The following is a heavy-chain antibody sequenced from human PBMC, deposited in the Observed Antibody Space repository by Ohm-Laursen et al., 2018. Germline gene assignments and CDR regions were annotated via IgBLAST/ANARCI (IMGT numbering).Heavy chain of an antibody. D-gene: IGHD4-11*01. Sequence: SLRLSCAASGFTFSSYGMHWVRQAPGKGLEWVAVISYDGSNKYYADSVKGRFTISRDNSKNTLYLQMNSLRAEDTAVYYCAKVNYSNRQRRLDYYGMDVWGQGTTVTVSS. CDR2: ISYDGSNK. CDR1: GFTFSSYG. J-gene: IGHJ6*02. CDR3: AKVNYSNRQRRLDYYGMDV. V-gene: IGHV3-30*18.